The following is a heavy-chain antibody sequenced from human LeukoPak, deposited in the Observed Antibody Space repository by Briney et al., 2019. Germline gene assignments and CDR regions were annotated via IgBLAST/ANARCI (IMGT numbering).Heavy chain of an antibody. D-gene: IGHD6-19*01. J-gene: IGHJ4*02. CDR2: ISGSGGST. CDR1: GFTFSSYA. V-gene: IGHV3-23*01. CDR3: AKDTYSSAWYVVDY. Sequence: RAGGSLRLSCAASGFTFSSYAMSWVRQAPGKGLEWVSAISGSGGSTYYADSVKGRFTISRDNSKNTLYLQMNSLRAEDTAVYYCAKDTYSSAWYVVDYWGQGTLVTVSS.